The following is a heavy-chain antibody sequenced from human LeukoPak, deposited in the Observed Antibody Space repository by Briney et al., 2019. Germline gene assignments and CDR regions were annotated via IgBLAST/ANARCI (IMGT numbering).Heavy chain of an antibody. CDR2: IYYSGST. D-gene: IGHD4-23*01. J-gene: IGHJ3*02. CDR3: ARDYLGGNPDAFDI. Sequence: PSETLSLTCTVSGDSISSSSYYWGWIRQPPGKELEWIGSIYYSGSTYYNPSLNSRVTISVDTSKNQFSLKLSSVTAVDTAVYYCARDYLGGNPDAFDIWGQGTMVTVSS. V-gene: IGHV4-39*07. CDR1: GDSISSSSYY.